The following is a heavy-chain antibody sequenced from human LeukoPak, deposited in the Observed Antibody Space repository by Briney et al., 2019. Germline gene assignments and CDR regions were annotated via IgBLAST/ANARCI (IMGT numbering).Heavy chain of an antibody. J-gene: IGHJ4*02. V-gene: IGHV4-59*01. CDR2: IYYSGST. CDR1: GGSISSYY. CDR3: ATRSGSGWFFDY. D-gene: IGHD6-19*01. Sequence: PSETLSLTCTVSGGSISSYYWSWIRQPPGKGLEYIGYIYYSGSTNYNPSLKSRVTISVDTSKNQFSLKLYSVTDADTAVYYCATRSGSGWFFDYWGQGTLVTVSS.